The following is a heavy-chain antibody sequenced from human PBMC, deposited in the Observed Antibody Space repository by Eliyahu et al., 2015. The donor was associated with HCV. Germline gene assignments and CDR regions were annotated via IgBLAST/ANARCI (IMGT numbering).Heavy chain of an antibody. V-gene: IGHV4-34*01. Sequence: QVQLQQWGAGLLKPSETLSLTCAVYGGSFSGYYWSWIRQPPKKGLEWIGEINHSGSTNYNPSLKSRVTISVDTSKNQFSLKLNSVTAADTAVYYCARGRGIYWNPIGYYFDYWSQGTLVTVSS. D-gene: IGHD1-1*01. CDR1: GGSFSGYY. J-gene: IGHJ4*02. CDR3: ARGRGIYWNPIGYYFDY. CDR2: INHSGST.